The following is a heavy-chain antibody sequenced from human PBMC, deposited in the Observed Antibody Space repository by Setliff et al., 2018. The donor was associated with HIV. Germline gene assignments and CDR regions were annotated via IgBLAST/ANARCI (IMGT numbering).Heavy chain of an antibody. CDR1: GDSIDSGPSY. V-gene: IGHV4-61*09. CDR2: IHTSGDT. J-gene: IGHJ4*02. CDR3: ASYYGADEPSYYFDF. D-gene: IGHD3-22*01. Sequence: SETLSLTCTVSGDSIDSGPSYWTWIRQVAGRGLEWIGQIHTSGDTHYNPSLKSRVSISFDTSKNQFSLKLSSVTAADTAVYYCASYYGADEPSYYFDFWGQGTQVTVS.